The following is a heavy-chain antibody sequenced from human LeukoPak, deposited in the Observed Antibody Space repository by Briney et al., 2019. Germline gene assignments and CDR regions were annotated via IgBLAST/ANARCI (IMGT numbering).Heavy chain of an antibody. CDR3: ATWYYYDSSDYYLADY. CDR1: GYIISNYG. Sequence: ASVKVSCKASGYIISNYGINWVRQAPGQGLEWMGWISSYNGNTKYAPKLQGRVTMTTDTSTSTAYMGLRSLRSEDTAVYYCATWYYYDSSDYYLADYWGQGTLVTVSS. CDR2: ISSYNGNT. V-gene: IGHV1-18*01. J-gene: IGHJ4*02. D-gene: IGHD3-22*01.